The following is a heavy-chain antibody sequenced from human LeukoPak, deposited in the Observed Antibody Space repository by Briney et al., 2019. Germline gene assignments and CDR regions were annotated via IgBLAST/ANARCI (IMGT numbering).Heavy chain of an antibody. V-gene: IGHV1-18*01. CDR3: AREYSGYDWGQFDY. J-gene: IGHJ4*02. D-gene: IGHD5-12*01. CDR2: ISAYNGNT. Sequence: ASVKVSCKASGYTFTSYGISWVRQAPGQGLAWMGWISAYNGNTNYAQKLQGRVTMTTDTSTSTAYMELRSLRSDDTAVYYCAREYSGYDWGQFDYWGQGTLVTVSS. CDR1: GYTFTSYG.